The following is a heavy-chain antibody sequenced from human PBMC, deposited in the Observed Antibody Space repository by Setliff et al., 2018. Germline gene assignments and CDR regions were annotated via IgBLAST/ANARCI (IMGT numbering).Heavy chain of an antibody. D-gene: IGHD6-25*01. CDR3: AKHVLSSGWPNDAFDF. V-gene: IGHV3-23*01. Sequence: LRLSCAASGFSFSTYAMHWVRQAPGKGLEWVSGISDDGGRTYYADSVKGRFTISRDNSKNTLYLQMNSLRAEDAAVYYCAKHVLSSGWPNDAFDFWGQGTMVTVSS. J-gene: IGHJ3*01. CDR2: ISDDGGRT. CDR1: GFSFSTYA.